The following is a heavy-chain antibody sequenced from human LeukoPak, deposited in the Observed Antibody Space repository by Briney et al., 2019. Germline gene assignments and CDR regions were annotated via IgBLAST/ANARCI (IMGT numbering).Heavy chain of an antibody. Sequence: AGGSLRLSCAASGFTFSSYWMSWVRQAPGKGLEWVANIRHDGSEKYYVDSVKGRFTISRDNANNLLCLQMNSLRAEDTAVYYCASGTIVGARGADNWGQGTLVTVSS. CDR1: GFTFSSYW. CDR3: ASGTIVGARGADN. J-gene: IGHJ4*02. D-gene: IGHD1-26*01. V-gene: IGHV3-7*01. CDR2: IRHDGSEK.